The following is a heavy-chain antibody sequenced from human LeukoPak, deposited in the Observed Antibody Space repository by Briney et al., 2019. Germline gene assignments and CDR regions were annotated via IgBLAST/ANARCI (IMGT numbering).Heavy chain of an antibody. D-gene: IGHD3-22*01. J-gene: IGHJ4*02. CDR1: GFTVSSNY. CDR2: IYSGGST. Sequence: GGSLRLSCAASGFTVSSNYMSWVRQAPGKGLEWVSVIYSGGSTYYADSVKGRFTISRDNSKNTLYLQMNSLRAEDTAVYYCANNEWYYDSSGSEYYFDYWGQGTLVTVSS. V-gene: IGHV3-66*01. CDR3: ANNEWYYDSSGSEYYFDY.